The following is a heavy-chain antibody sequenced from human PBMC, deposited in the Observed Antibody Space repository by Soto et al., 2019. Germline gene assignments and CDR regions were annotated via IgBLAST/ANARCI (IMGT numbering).Heavy chain of an antibody. CDR2: IVPRFGSP. Sequence: QVQLVQSGAEMRKPGSSLRVSCKASGGTFSDYAFSWVRQAPGQGLEWMGGIVPRFGSPNYAQKFGGSVTITADTSSSTFYMALSSLRFDDKVVYFCARDRIQLRLGKYSVNGMDVWGPGTTIIVSS. D-gene: IGHD3-16*01. CDR1: GGTFSDYA. J-gene: IGHJ6*02. V-gene: IGHV1-69*06. CDR3: ARDRIQLRLGKYSVNGMDV.